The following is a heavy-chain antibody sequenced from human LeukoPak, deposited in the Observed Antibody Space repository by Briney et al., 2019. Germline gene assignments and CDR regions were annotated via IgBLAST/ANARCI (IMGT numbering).Heavy chain of an antibody. V-gene: IGHV3-21*01. CDR2: ISSGGHI. CDR3: ARDQDGGKYYYESSGYSH. CDR1: GFTFSSYG. Sequence: GGSLRLSCAASGFTFSSYGLDWVRQAPGKGLEWVSTISSGGHIYYEDSVKGRFTISRDNAKNSLYLQMNSLRAEDTAVYYCARDQDGGKYYYESSGYSHWGQGILVTVSS. D-gene: IGHD3-22*01. J-gene: IGHJ4*02.